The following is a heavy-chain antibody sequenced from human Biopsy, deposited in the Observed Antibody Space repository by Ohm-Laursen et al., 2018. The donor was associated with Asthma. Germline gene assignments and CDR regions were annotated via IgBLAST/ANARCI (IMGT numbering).Heavy chain of an antibody. CDR3: ARTYYDFLTGQVNDAFDI. J-gene: IGHJ3*02. V-gene: IGHV1-3*01. CDR2: HNAGNGNT. CDR1: GYTFISYA. Sequence: EASVKVSCKASGYTFISYAIHWVRQAPGQRLEWMGWHNAGNGNTKYSQKFQGRVTITRDTSASTAYMELSSLRSEDTAVYYCARTYYDFLTGQVNDAFDIWGQGTMVTVSS. D-gene: IGHD3-9*01.